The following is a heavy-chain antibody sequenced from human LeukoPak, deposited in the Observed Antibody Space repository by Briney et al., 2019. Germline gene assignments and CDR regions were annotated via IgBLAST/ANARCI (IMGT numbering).Heavy chain of an antibody. Sequence: GGSLRLSCAASGFTFSSYAMSWVRQAPGKGLEWVSAISGSGGSTYYADSVEGRFTISRGNSKNTLYLQMNSLRAEDTAVYYCAKQVAPYYYDSSGYYYDYWGQGTLVTVSS. CDR3: AKQVAPYYYDSSGYYYDY. CDR1: GFTFSSYA. CDR2: ISGSGGST. D-gene: IGHD3-22*01. V-gene: IGHV3-23*01. J-gene: IGHJ4*02.